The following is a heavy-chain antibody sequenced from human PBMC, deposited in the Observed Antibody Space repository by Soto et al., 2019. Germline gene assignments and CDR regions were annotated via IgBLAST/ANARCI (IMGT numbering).Heavy chain of an antibody. Sequence: QVHLEQWGAGLLKPSETLSLTCAIYNSSLGAFHWTWIRQPPGKGLEWIGELIHGGSTNSNPSLKSRVTCSLDTSKSQFSLHVMSVTAADTAVNYCARSPLSYDYVRQTWREVGDSFDVWGRGTSVTVSS. D-gene: IGHD3-10*02. CDR3: ARSPLSYDYVRQTWREVGDSFDV. V-gene: IGHV4-34*02. CDR1: NSSLGAFH. CDR2: LIHGGST. J-gene: IGHJ3*01.